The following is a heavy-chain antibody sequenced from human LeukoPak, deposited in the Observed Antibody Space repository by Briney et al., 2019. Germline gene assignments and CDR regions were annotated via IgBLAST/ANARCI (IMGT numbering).Heavy chain of an antibody. CDR3: ARDGVDLNGRDFDH. V-gene: IGHV1-18*01. J-gene: IGHJ4*02. D-gene: IGHD5-12*01. Sequence: ASVKVSCKASGYMFSSYGVSWVRQAPGQGLEWMGWISGYNGYTNYAQKLQGRVTMTTDTSTSTAYMELRSLRSDDTAVYYCARDGVDLNGRDFDHWGQGTQVTVSS. CDR1: GYMFSSYG. CDR2: ISGYNGYT.